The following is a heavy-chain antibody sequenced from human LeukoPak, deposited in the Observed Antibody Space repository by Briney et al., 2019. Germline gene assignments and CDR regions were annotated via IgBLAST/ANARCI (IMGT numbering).Heavy chain of an antibody. CDR3: TSSRPFQH. CDR1: GLSFGFYA. J-gene: IGHJ1*01. Sequence: GGSLRLSCAASGLSFGFYAMSWFRQAPGKGLEWVGFIRSKAYGGTTEYAASVKGRFTISRDDSKSIAYLQMNSLKTEDTAVYYCTSSRPFQHWGQGTLVTVSS. V-gene: IGHV3-49*03. CDR2: IRSKAYGGTT.